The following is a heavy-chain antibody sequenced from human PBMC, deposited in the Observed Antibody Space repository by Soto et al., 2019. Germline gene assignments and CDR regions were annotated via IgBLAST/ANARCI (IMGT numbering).Heavy chain of an antibody. D-gene: IGHD5-18*01. J-gene: IGHJ6*04. CDR2: IYYSGST. V-gene: IGHV4-59*01. CDR1: GGSISSYY. Sequence: SETLSLTCTVSGGSISSYYWSWIRQPPGKGLEWIGYIYYSGSTNYNPSLKSRVTISVDTSKNQFSLKLSSVTAADTAVYYCARLRDTAMAPMDVWGKGTTVTVSS. CDR3: ARLRDTAMAPMDV.